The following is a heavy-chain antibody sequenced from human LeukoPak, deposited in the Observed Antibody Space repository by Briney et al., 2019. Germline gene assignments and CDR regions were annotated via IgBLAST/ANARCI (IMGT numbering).Heavy chain of an antibody. V-gene: IGHV1-46*01. J-gene: IGHJ4*02. D-gene: IGHD4-23*01. CDR1: GYTFSSYY. Sequence: GASVKVSCKASGYTFSSYYMHWVRQAPGQGLEWMGIINPTGGGTNYAQEFQGRVTMTSDTSTSTVYMDLSSLRSEDTAVYYCAKDAFEVGNSGIDFWGQGTLVTVSS. CDR3: AKDAFEVGNSGIDF. CDR2: INPTGGGT.